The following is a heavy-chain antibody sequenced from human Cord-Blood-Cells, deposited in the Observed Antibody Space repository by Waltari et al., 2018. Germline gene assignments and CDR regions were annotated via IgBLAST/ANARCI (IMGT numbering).Heavy chain of an antibody. V-gene: IGHV3-23*01. CDR3: AKSPVYGSGRSY. J-gene: IGHJ4*02. CDR1: GFTFSSYA. D-gene: IGHD3-10*01. Sequence: EVQLLESGGGLVQPGGSLRLSCAASGFTFSSYAMSWVRQAPGKGLGWGSAISGSGGSTYYADSVKGRFTISRDNSKNTLYLQMNSLRAEDTAVYYCAKSPVYGSGRSYWGQGTLVTVSS. CDR2: ISGSGGST.